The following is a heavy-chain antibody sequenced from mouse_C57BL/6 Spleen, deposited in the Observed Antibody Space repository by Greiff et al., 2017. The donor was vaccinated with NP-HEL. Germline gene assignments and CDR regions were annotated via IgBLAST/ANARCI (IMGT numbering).Heavy chain of an antibody. CDR1: GYSFTGYY. D-gene: IGHD1-1*01. Sequence: EVKLMESGPELVKPGASVKISCKASGYSFTGYYMHWVKQSHGNILDWIGYIYPYNGVSSYNQKFKGKATLTVDKSSSTAYMELRSLTSEDSAVYYCARSDYYGSSSWYFDVWGTGTTVTVSS. J-gene: IGHJ1*03. CDR3: ARSDYYGSSSWYFDV. V-gene: IGHV1-31*01. CDR2: IYPYNGVS.